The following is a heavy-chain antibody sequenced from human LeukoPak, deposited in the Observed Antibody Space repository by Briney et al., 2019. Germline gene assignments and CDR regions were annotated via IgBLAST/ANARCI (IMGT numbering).Heavy chain of an antibody. CDR1: GGSISSTSYY. J-gene: IGHJ5*02. CDR2: IYYSGST. CDR3: ARLSSGGTGGWFDP. Sequence: PSETLSLTCTVSGGSISSTSYYWGWIRQPPGKGLEWIGSIYYSGSTYYNPSLKSRVTISVDTSKNQFSPKQSSVTAADTAVYYCARLSSGGTGGWFDPWGQGTLVTVSS. D-gene: IGHD6-19*01. V-gene: IGHV4-39*01.